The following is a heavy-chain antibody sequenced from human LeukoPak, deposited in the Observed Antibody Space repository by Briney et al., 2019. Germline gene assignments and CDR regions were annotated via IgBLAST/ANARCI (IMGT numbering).Heavy chain of an antibody. CDR2: ISGSGAYT. J-gene: IGHJ4*02. CDR1: GFTFSNYA. CDR3: VRGGRSGGFEY. V-gene: IGHV3-23*01. D-gene: IGHD4-23*01. Sequence: GGALRLSCAASGFTFSNYAMSWVRQAPGKGLEWVSAISGSGAYTYYADSVKGRFTISRDNSKNTLYLQMNSLRAEDTAVYYCVRGGRSGGFEYWGQGTLVTVSS.